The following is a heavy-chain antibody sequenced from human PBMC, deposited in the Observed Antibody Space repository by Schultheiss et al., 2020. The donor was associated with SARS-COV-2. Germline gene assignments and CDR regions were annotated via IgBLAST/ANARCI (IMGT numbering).Heavy chain of an antibody. CDR1: GFTFSSYE. D-gene: IGHD3-10*01. CDR3: AKEGLVWFGELYYYYYGMDV. V-gene: IGHV3-48*03. Sequence: GGSLRLSCAASGFTFSSYEMNWVRQAPGKGLEWVSYISSSGSTIYYADSVKGRFTISRDNSKNTLYLQMNSLRAEDTAVYYCAKEGLVWFGELYYYYYGMDVWGQGTTVTVSS. CDR2: ISSSGSTI. J-gene: IGHJ6*02.